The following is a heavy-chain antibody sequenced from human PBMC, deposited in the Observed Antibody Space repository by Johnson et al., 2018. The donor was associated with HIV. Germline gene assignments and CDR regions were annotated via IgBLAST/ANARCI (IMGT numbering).Heavy chain of an antibody. Sequence: VQLLESGGGLKQPGGSLRLSCAASGFTFSSYDMHWVRQATGKGLEWVSTIGTAGDTDYPGSVKGRFTVSREDAKNSLYLQMNSLRAEDTAVYYCAREGDYDVLTGSLLRGTFDVWGQGTMVTVSS. CDR3: AREGDYDVLTGSLLRGTFDV. D-gene: IGHD3-9*01. CDR1: GFTFSSYD. CDR2: IGTAGDT. V-gene: IGHV3-13*01. J-gene: IGHJ3*01.